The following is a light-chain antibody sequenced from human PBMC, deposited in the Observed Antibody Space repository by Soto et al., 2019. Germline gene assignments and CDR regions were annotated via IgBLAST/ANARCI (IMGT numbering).Light chain of an antibody. J-gene: IGKJ1*01. CDR1: QGISYW. CDR2: DAS. CDR3: QQYNTYWT. Sequence: IRMTQSPSSLSASTGDRVTITCRASQGISYWLAWYQQKPGKAPKVLIYDASSLESGVPSRFSGSGSGTEFTLTINSLQPDDLATYYCQQYNTYWTFGQGTKVDIK. V-gene: IGKV1-5*01.